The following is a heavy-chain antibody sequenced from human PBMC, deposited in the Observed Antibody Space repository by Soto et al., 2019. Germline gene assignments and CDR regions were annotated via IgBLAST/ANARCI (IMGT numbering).Heavy chain of an antibody. J-gene: IGHJ4*02. V-gene: IGHV3-15*01. CDR1: GFTFSNAW. CDR3: TTDLYVVAAPYYFDY. CDR2: IKSKTDGGTK. D-gene: IGHD2-15*01. Sequence: GGSLRLSCAASGFTFSNAWMSWVRQAPGKGLEWVGRIKSKTDGGTKDYAGTVKGRFTISRDDSKNTLYLQMNSLKTEDTAVYYCTTDLYVVAAPYYFDYWGQGTLVTVSS.